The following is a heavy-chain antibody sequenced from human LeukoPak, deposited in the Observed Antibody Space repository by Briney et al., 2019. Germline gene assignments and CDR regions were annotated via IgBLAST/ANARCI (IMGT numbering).Heavy chain of an antibody. V-gene: IGHV3-33*01. CDR1: GFTFSSYG. J-gene: IGHJ5*02. CDR3: ARVVHSSGWYWFDP. CDR2: IWYDGSNK. Sequence: PGGSLRLSCAAPGFTFSSYGMHWVRQAPGKGLEWVAVIWYDGSNKYYADSVKGRFTISRDNSKNTLYLQMNSLRAEDTAVYYCARVVHSSGWYWFDPWGQGTLVTVSS. D-gene: IGHD6-19*01.